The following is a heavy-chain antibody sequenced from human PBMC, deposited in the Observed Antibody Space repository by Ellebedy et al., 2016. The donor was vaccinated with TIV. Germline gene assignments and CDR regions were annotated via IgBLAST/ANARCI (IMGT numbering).Heavy chain of an antibody. V-gene: IGHV1-2*02. J-gene: IGHJ4*02. CDR1: GYSLSDYY. Sequence: ASVKVSCXDSGYSLSDYYVHWVRQAPGQGLEWMGWINPLSGDTKYAQKFQGRVAMTRDTSTNTAYMELSRLRYDDTAVYYCARDQHDGLGNYWGLGTLVTVSS. CDR2: INPLSGDT. D-gene: IGHD3-10*01. CDR3: ARDQHDGLGNY.